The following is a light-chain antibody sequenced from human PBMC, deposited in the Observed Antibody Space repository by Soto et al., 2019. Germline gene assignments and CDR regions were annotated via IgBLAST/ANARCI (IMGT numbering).Light chain of an antibody. Sequence: EIVMTQTPLSLSVTPGQPASISCKSSQSLLHSDGKTYLYWYLQKPGQAPQLLMYEVSNRFSGVPERFSGSGSGTDFTLEISRVEADDVGVYYCMQTSQRRTFGQGTKVEIK. J-gene: IGKJ1*01. V-gene: IGKV2D-29*01. CDR2: EVS. CDR3: MQTSQRRT. CDR1: QSLLHSDGKTY.